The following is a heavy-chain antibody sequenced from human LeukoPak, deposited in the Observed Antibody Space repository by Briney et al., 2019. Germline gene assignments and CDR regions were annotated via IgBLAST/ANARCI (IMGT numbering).Heavy chain of an antibody. CDR1: RINFSNLW. V-gene: IGHV3-15*01. D-gene: IGHD3-16*02. CDR2: VKTKNDGWTI. J-gene: IGHJ4*02. CDR3: STEGYH. Sequence: GGSLRLSCAASRINFSNLWMSWVRQAPGGGLDWVGRVKTKNDGWTIDYAAHARGRFTISRDDSKNTLYLQMNSLKSEDTAVYYCSTEGYHWGPGTLVTVSS.